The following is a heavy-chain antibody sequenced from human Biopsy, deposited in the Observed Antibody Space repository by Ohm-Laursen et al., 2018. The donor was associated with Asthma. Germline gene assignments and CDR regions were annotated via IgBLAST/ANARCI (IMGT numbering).Heavy chain of an antibody. D-gene: IGHD1-26*01. CDR3: AKDVFPGWELRRGPDY. J-gene: IGHJ4*02. CDR1: GFTFSNYG. CDR2: ILFDGRKI. V-gene: IGHV3-30*18. Sequence: SLRLSCSASGFTFSNYGMHWVRQAPGKGLGWVAHILFDGRKINYPDSVKGRFTISRDNSKNTLHLQMNSLRAEDTAVYYCAKDVFPGWELRRGPDYWGQGTLVTVSS.